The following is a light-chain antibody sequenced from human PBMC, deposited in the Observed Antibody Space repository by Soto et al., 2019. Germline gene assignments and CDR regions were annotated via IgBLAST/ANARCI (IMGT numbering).Light chain of an antibody. J-gene: IGLJ2*01. V-gene: IGLV2-11*01. CDR3: CSYAGTYSWI. CDR2: DVT. Sequence: QSALTQPRSVSGSPGQSVTISCTGTSSNIGGYNYVSWYQQHPGRAPKLIIFDVTKRPSGVPARFSGSKSGNTASLSISGLQADDEANYYCCSYAGTYSWIFGGGTQLTVL. CDR1: SSNIGGYNY.